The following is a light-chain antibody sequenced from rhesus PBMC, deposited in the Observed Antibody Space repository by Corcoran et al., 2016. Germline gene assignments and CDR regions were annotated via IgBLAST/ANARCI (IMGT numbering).Light chain of an antibody. CDR2: SGS. J-gene: IGKJ2*01. Sequence: DIQMTQSPSSLSASVGDTVTITCRASQAISDNVAWYQQKPGKVPTLLIYSGSTRQSGVPSRFSGSGSGTDFTLTISSLQPEDFSTFYCQHGYATPYSFGQGTKVEIK. V-gene: IGKV1-80*01. CDR1: QAISDN. CDR3: QHGYATPYS.